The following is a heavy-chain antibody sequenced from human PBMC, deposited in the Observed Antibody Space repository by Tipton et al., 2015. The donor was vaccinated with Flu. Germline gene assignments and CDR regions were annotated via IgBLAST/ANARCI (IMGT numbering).Heavy chain of an antibody. V-gene: IGHV4-59*08. J-gene: IGHJ5*02. CDR1: GGSISSYY. CDR2: IYYSGST. CDR3: ATNYYGSGRYGLS. Sequence: TLSLTCTVSGGSISSYYWSWIRQPPGKGLEWIGDIYYSGSTNYNPSLKSRVTISVDTSKNQFSLKPSSVTAADTAVYYCATNYYGSGRYGLSWGQGTLVTVSS. D-gene: IGHD3-10*01.